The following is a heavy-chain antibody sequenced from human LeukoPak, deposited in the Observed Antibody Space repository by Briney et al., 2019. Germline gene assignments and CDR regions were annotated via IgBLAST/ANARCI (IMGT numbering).Heavy chain of an antibody. Sequence: PSETLSLTCAVYGGSFSGYYWSWIRQPPGKGLEWIGEINHSGSTNYNPSLKSRVTISVDTSKNQFSLKLSSVTAADTAVYYCARDRIVGATSPLVYWGQGTLVTVSS. CDR1: GGSFSGYY. CDR3: ARDRIVGATSPLVY. D-gene: IGHD1-26*01. V-gene: IGHV4-34*01. J-gene: IGHJ4*02. CDR2: INHSGST.